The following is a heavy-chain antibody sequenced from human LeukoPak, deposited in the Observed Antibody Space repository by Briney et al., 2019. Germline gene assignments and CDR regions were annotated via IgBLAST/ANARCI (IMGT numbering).Heavy chain of an antibody. Sequence: GGSLRLSCEGSGFTFGNHYMSWIRQASGKGLEWVSYNHSGGGDIYYADSVKGRFTISRDNAKNSLYLQMNSLRAKDTAVYYCARGHFGLDVWGQGTTVTVSS. CDR3: ARGHFGLDV. V-gene: IGHV3-11*01. CDR1: GFTFGNHY. CDR2: NHSGGGDI. J-gene: IGHJ6*02.